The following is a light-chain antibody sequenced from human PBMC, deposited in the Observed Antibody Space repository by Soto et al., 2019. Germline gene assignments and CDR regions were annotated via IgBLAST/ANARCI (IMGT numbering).Light chain of an antibody. J-gene: IGKJ5*01. CDR2: GAS. Sequence: IVLTQSPGALSSSPVEGTTLSCMASQSVSRYLAWCQQKPGQGPRLLIYGASTRATGIPARFSGSGSGTEYTLTISSLQSEDFAVYYCQQYNNWPPITFGQGTRLEIK. CDR1: QSVSRY. CDR3: QQYNNWPPIT. V-gene: IGKV3-15*01.